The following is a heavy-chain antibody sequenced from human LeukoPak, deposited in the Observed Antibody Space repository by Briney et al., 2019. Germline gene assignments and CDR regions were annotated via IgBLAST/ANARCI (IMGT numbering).Heavy chain of an antibody. J-gene: IGHJ6*03. V-gene: IGHV1-46*01. CDR3: ARGIQLWLNYYYYMDV. CDR2: INPSGGST. Sequence: ASVKVSCKASGYTFTSYYMHWVRQAPGQGLEWMGIINPSGGSTSYAQKFQGRVTMTRDMSTSTVYMELSGLRSEDTAVYYCARGIQLWLNYYYYMDVWGKGTTVTVS. D-gene: IGHD5-18*01. CDR1: GYTFTSYY.